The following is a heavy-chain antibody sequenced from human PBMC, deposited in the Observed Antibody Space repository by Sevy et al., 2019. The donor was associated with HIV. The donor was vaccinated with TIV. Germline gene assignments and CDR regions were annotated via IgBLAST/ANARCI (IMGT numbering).Heavy chain of an antibody. Sequence: ASVKVSCKASGYTFTGYYMHCMRQAPGQGLEWMGWINPDSGGPTYAPKFQGRVTLTRDTSISTAYMDLSRLKSDDTAVYYCVRDDRDGYFEYWGQGTLVTVSS. J-gene: IGHJ4*02. CDR1: GYTFTGYY. CDR2: INPDSGGP. CDR3: VRDDRDGYFEY. V-gene: IGHV1-2*02.